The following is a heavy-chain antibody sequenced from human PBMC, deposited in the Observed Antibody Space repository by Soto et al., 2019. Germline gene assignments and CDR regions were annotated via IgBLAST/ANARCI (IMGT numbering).Heavy chain of an antibody. Sequence: SETLSLTCTVSGGSISSGGYYWSWIRQHPGKGLEWIGYIYYSGSTYYNPSLKSRVTISVDTSKNQFSLKLSSVTAADTAVYYCAREPPQQLVPGYYYYGMDVWGQGTTVTVSS. D-gene: IGHD6-13*01. V-gene: IGHV4-31*03. CDR2: IYYSGST. J-gene: IGHJ6*02. CDR1: GGSISSGGYY. CDR3: AREPPQQLVPGYYYYGMDV.